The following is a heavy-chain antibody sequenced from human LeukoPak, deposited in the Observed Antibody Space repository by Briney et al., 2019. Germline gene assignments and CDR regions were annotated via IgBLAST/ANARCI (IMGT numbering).Heavy chain of an antibody. J-gene: IGHJ5*02. Sequence: PGRSLRLSCAASGFTFSSYGMHWVRQAPGKGLEWVAVISYDGSNKYYADSVKGRFTISRDNAKNSLYLQMNSLRAEDTAVYYCAKDLEGPYSSGWYNWFDPWGQGTLVTVSS. V-gene: IGHV3-30*18. CDR2: ISYDGSNK. CDR3: AKDLEGPYSSGWYNWFDP. D-gene: IGHD6-19*01. CDR1: GFTFSSYG.